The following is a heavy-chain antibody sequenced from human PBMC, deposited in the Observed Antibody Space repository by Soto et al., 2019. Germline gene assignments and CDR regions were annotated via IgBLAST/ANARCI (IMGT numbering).Heavy chain of an antibody. CDR3: EKVPYNNWKYLYFDY. V-gene: IGHV3-23*01. CDR1: GFTFSSYV. CDR2: ISGSGGNT. D-gene: IGHD1-1*01. J-gene: IGHJ4*02. Sequence: GSLRLSCAASGFTFSSYVMSWVRQAPGKGLEWVSAISGSGGNTYYADSVKDRFTISRDNSKNTLYLQMNSLRAEDTAVYYCEKVPYNNWKYLYFDYWGQGTLVTVYS.